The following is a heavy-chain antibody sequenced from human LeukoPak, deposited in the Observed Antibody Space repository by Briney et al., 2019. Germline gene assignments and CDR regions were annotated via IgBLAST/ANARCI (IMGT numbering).Heavy chain of an antibody. CDR3: GRDRRYRSGWYGFHDALDI. V-gene: IGHV3-21*01. CDR2: ISSSRSYI. D-gene: IGHD6-19*01. Sequence: GGSLRLSCAASGFTFSSYSMNWVRQAPGKGLEWVSSISSSRSYIYYADLVKGRFTISRDNAKNSLYLQMNNLRAEYTALYYCGRDRRYRSGWYGFHDALDIWGQGTMVTVSS. J-gene: IGHJ3*02. CDR1: GFTFSSYS.